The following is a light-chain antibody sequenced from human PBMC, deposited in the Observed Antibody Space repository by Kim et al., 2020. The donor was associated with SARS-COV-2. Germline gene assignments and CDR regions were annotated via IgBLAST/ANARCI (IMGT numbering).Light chain of an antibody. V-gene: IGKV3-11*02. Sequence: SLSPGERAALSCRASQGFIRYLAWYQQKPGQAPRLLIYDVSNRAAGIPARFSGSGSGRDFTLTISSLQPEDSGVYYCQQRANWPLTFGGGTKVEI. J-gene: IGKJ4*01. CDR2: DVS. CDR1: QGFIRY. CDR3: QQRANWPLT.